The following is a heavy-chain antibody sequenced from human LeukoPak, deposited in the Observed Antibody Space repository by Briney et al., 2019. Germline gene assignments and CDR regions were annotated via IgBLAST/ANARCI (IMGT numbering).Heavy chain of an antibody. CDR3: ARDIATVQHLD. J-gene: IGHJ4*02. D-gene: IGHD4-17*01. V-gene: IGHV1-18*01. CDR2: ISAYTGNT. Sequence: ASVKVSCKASGYTFANYGISWVRQAPGQGLEWIGWISAYTGNTNYPQKVRGRVTMTTDTSTSTAYMELRSLRSDDTAVYYCARDIATVQHLDLGRGTLVTVSS. CDR1: GYTFANYG.